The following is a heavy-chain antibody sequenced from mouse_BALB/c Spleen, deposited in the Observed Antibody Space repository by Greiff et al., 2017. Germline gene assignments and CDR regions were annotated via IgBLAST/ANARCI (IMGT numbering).Heavy chain of an antibody. Sequence: VMLVESGAELVRPGTSVKVSCKASGYAFTNYLIEWVKQRPGQGLEWIGVINPGSGGTNYNEKFKGKATLTADKSSSTAYMQLSSLTSDDSAVYFCARGGNYPDYWGQGTTLTVSS. CDR3: ARGGNYPDY. D-gene: IGHD1-1*02. J-gene: IGHJ2*01. CDR1: GYAFTNYL. CDR2: INPGSGGT. V-gene: IGHV1-54*03.